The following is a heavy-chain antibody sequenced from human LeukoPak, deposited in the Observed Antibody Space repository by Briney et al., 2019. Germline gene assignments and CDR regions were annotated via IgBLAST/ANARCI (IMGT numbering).Heavy chain of an antibody. CDR2: ISYDGSNK. Sequence: GRSLRLSCAASGFTFSSYAMHWVRQAPGKGLEWVAVISYDGSNKYYADSVKGRFTISRDNSKNTLYLQMNSLRAEDTAVYYCAGGNYYDSSGYYSSFHYWGQGTLVTVSS. CDR3: AGGNYYDSSGYYSSFHY. D-gene: IGHD3-22*01. CDR1: GFTFSSYA. V-gene: IGHV3-30*04. J-gene: IGHJ4*02.